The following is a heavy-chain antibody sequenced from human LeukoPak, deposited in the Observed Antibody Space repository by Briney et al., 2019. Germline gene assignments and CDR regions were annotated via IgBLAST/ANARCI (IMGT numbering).Heavy chain of an antibody. V-gene: IGHV4-4*02. D-gene: IGHD6-19*01. CDR3: ARVDEDSSGWSDDAFDI. CDR2: IYHSGST. CDR1: GGSISSSNW. J-gene: IGHJ3*02. Sequence: PSETLSLTCAVSGGSISSSNWWSWVRQPPGKGLEWIGEIYHSGSTNYNPSLKSRVTISVDKSKNQFSLELSSVTAADTAVYYCARVDEDSSGWSDDAFDIWGQGTMVTVSS.